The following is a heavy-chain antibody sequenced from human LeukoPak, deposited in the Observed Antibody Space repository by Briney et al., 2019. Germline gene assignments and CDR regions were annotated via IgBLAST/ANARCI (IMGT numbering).Heavy chain of an antibody. CDR2: ISGICGST. CDR3: ATQPHYGSGLSFFDY. CDR1: GFTLSSYA. J-gene: IGHJ4*02. Sequence: GGSLRLSCAASGFTLSSYAMSWVRPAPGKGLAWVSAISGICGSTYYADSVKGRFTISRDNSTNTLYLQMNSLRAEDTAVYYCATQPHYGSGLSFFDYWGQGTLVTVSS. D-gene: IGHD6-19*01. V-gene: IGHV3-23*01.